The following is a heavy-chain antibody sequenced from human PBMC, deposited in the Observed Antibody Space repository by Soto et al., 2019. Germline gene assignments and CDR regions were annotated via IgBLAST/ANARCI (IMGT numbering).Heavy chain of an antibody. D-gene: IGHD1-26*01. V-gene: IGHV1-18*01. CDR1: GYTFTSYG. J-gene: IGHJ4*02. Sequence: ASVKVSCKASGYTFTSYGISWVRQAPGQGLEWMGWISAYNGNTNYAQKLQGRGTMTTDTSTSTAYMELRSLRSDDTAVYYCARGDPGRSYLSYFDYWGQGTLVTVSS. CDR3: ARGDPGRSYLSYFDY. CDR2: ISAYNGNT.